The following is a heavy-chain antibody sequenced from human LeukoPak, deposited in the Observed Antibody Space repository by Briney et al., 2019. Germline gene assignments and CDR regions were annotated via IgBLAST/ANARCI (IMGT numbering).Heavy chain of an antibody. CDR1: GYTFTSYA. CDR3: ARVSGGSGSSSSDY. J-gene: IGHJ4*02. Sequence: ASVKVSCKASGYTFTSYAMNWVRQAPGQGLEWMGWINTSTGNPTYAQGFTGRFVFSLDTSVSTAYLQISSLKAEDTAVYYCARVSGGSGSSSSDYWGQGTLVTVSS. CDR2: INTSTGNP. D-gene: IGHD3-10*01. V-gene: IGHV7-4-1*02.